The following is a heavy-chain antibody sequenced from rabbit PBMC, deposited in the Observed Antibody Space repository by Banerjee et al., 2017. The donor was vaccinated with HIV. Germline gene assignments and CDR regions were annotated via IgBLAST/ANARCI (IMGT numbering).Heavy chain of an antibody. V-gene: IGHV1S40*01. CDR3: ARNWDL. CDR2: IATGSSGST. Sequence: QLVEESGGDLVKPGGTLTLTCTVSGFSLSSYWMSWVRQAPGKGLEWIACIATGSSGSTYYASWAKGRFTISKTSSTTVTLQMTSLTVADTATYFCARNWDLWGQGTLVTVS. J-gene: IGHJ6*01. CDR1: GFSLSSYW.